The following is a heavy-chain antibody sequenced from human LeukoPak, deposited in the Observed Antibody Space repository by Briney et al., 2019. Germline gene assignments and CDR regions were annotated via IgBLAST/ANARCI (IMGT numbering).Heavy chain of an antibody. CDR2: ISGGGGST. V-gene: IGHV3-23*01. J-gene: IGHJ3*02. Sequence: GGSLRLSCAASGFTLRSYAMSWVRQAPGKGLEWVSSISGGGGSTYYADSVKGRFTISRDNSKITLYLQMNSLRAEDTAVYYCAKDIVVVTSGANAFDIWGQGTMVTVSS. CDR1: GFTLRSYA. D-gene: IGHD2-21*02. CDR3: AKDIVVVTSGANAFDI.